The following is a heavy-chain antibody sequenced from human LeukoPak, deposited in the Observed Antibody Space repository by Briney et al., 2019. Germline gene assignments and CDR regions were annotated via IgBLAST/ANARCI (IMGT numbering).Heavy chain of an antibody. CDR1: GFTFSTHW. CDR2: IKQDGSEK. J-gene: IGHJ4*02. CDR3: GSHDYGDWAGIDY. D-gene: IGHD4-17*01. V-gene: IGHV3-7*01. Sequence: GGSLRLSCAASGFTFSTHWMSWVRQAPGKGLEWVANIKQDGSEKYYVDSVKGRFTISRDNAKNSLYLHMNSLRAEDTAVYYCGSHDYGDWAGIDYWGQGILVTVSS.